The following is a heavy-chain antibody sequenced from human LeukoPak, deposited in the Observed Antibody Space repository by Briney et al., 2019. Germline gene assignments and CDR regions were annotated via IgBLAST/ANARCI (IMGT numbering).Heavy chain of an antibody. J-gene: IGHJ4*02. Sequence: GGSLRLSCAASGFTVSDNYMSWVRQAPGKGLEWVSVIYSDGSTYYADSVKGRFTISRDNSKNTVYLQMNSLRAEDTAVYYCAKGPAVVATAIQQDYWGQGTLVTVSS. D-gene: IGHD2-21*02. CDR2: IYSDGST. CDR1: GFTVSDNY. V-gene: IGHV3-66*01. CDR3: AKGPAVVATAIQQDY.